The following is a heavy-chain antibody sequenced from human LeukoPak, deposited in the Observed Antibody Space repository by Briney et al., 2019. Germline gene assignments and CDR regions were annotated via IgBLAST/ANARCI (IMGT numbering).Heavy chain of an antibody. J-gene: IGHJ4*02. CDR3: AKVSWGASDSSGYSSGDY. Sequence: QPGGSLRLSCVGSGFTFRSHAMSWVRQAPEKGLEFVSGIYENGGTTYYADSVKGRFTISRDNSKNTLYLQMNSLRAEDTAVYYCAKVSWGASDSSGYSSGDYWGQGTLVTVSS. CDR1: GFTFRSHA. V-gene: IGHV3-23*01. D-gene: IGHD3-22*01. CDR2: IYENGGTT.